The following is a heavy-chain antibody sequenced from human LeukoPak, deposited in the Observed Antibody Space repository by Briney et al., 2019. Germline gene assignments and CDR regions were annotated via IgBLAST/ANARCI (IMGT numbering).Heavy chain of an antibody. Sequence: GASVKVSCKASGYTFTSYGISWVRQAPGQGLEWMGWISAYNGNTKSAQKFQGRVTMTTDTSTSTVYMELASLSSDDTASYYCARDRCSGGNCAFDSWGQGTLVTVSS. V-gene: IGHV1-18*01. CDR1: GYTFTSYG. CDR2: ISAYNGNT. D-gene: IGHD2-15*01. CDR3: ARDRCSGGNCAFDS. J-gene: IGHJ4*02.